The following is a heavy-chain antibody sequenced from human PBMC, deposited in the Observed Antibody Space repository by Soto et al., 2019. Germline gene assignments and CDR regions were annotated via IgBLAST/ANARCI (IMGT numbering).Heavy chain of an antibody. J-gene: IGHJ4*02. CDR1: GGTFSSYA. CDR3: ARVKDHGYSYGYFDY. D-gene: IGHD5-18*01. V-gene: IGHV1-69*13. Sequence: SVKVSCKASGGTFSSYAISWVRQAPGQGLEWMGGIIPIFGTANYAQKFQGRVTITVDESTSTAYMELSSLRSEDTAVYYCARVKDHGYSYGYFDYWGQGTLVTVSS. CDR2: IIPIFGTA.